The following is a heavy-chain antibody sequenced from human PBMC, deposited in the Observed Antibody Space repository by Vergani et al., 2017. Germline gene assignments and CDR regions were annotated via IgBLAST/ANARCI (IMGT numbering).Heavy chain of an antibody. CDR1: GFALNRHA. CDR2: ISGSGGST. D-gene: IGHD6-19*01. J-gene: IGHJ4*02. V-gene: IGHV3-23*04. CDR3: AKGGAVAGTSGMGFDY. Sequence: VQLVESGGGVVQPGTSLRLSCVVSGFALNRHAMYWVRQAPGKGLEWVSAISGSGGSTYYADSVKGRFTISRDNSKNTLYLQMNSLRAEDTAVYYCAKGGAVAGTSGMGFDYWGQGILVTVSS.